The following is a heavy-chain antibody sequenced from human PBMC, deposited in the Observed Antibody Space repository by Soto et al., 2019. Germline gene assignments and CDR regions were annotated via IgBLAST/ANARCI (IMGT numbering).Heavy chain of an antibody. Sequence: SETLSLTCTVSGGSISSSSYYWGWIRQPPGKGLEWIGSIYYSGSTYYNPSLKSRVTISVDTSKNQFSLKLSSVTAADTAVYYCARWLRFLEWFHPVYYYGMDVWGQGTTVTVSS. J-gene: IGHJ6*02. CDR3: ARWLRFLEWFHPVYYYGMDV. D-gene: IGHD3-3*01. CDR2: IYYSGST. CDR1: GGSISSSSYY. V-gene: IGHV4-39*01.